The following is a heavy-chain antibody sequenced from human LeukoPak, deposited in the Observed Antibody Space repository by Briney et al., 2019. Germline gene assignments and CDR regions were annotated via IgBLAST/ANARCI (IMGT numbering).Heavy chain of an antibody. D-gene: IGHD3-10*01. CDR1: GGSINSGSYF. Sequence: PSETLSPTCTVSGGSINSGSYFWSWIRQPAGKGLEWIGRIYTSENTNYNPSLKSRVTISVDTSKNQFSLKLSSVTAADTAVYYCARAVNHYGSGSSYYYYYYMDVWGKGTTVTISS. CDR3: ARAVNHYGSGSSYYYYYYMDV. CDR2: IYTSENT. V-gene: IGHV4-61*02. J-gene: IGHJ6*03.